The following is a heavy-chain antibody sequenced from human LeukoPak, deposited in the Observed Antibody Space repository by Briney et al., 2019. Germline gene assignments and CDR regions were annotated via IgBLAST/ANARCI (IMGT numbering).Heavy chain of an antibody. CDR2: IYYSGST. Sequence: SETLSPTCTVSGGSISSGGHYWSWIRQHPGKGLEWIGYIYYSGSTYYNPSLKSRVTISVDTSKNQFSLKLSSVTAADTAVYYCAREGVTMVRGVISWGQGTLVTVSS. V-gene: IGHV4-31*03. J-gene: IGHJ4*02. CDR3: AREGVTMVRGVIS. D-gene: IGHD3-10*01. CDR1: GGSISSGGHY.